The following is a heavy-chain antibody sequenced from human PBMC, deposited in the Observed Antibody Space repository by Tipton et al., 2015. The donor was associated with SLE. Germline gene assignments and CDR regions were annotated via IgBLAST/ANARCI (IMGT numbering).Heavy chain of an antibody. V-gene: IGHV3-9*01. CDR1: GFTFDDYA. CDR2: ISWNSGTI. Sequence: SLRLSCAASGFTFDDYAMHWVRQAPGKDLEWVSAISWNSGTIGYADSVKGRFTISRDNAKNSLYLQMNTLRPEDAAFYYCAKSTDSSAWYGYFDYWGQGAQVTVSS. CDR3: AKSTDSSAWYGYFDY. J-gene: IGHJ4*02. D-gene: IGHD6-13*01.